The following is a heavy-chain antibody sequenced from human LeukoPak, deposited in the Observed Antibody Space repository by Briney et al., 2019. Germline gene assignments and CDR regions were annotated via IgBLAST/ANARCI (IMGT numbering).Heavy chain of an antibody. V-gene: IGHV3-23*01. J-gene: IGHJ4*02. CDR3: AKDQGY. Sequence: GGSLRLSCAASGLTFTTYGMTWVRQAPGKGLEWVSGISGSGGSTYYADSVKGRFTISRDNSKDTLYLQMNSLRADDTAIYYCAKDQGYWGQGTLVTVSS. CDR1: GLTFTTYG. CDR2: ISGSGGST.